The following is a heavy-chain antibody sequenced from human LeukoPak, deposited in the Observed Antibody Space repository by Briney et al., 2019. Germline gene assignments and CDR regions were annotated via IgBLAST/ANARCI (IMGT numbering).Heavy chain of an antibody. CDR3: ARGNRDFDS. CDR2: TYYRSKWSH. Sequence: SQTLSLTCAISGDSVSTNSAAWNWIRQSPSRGLEWLGSTYYRSKWSHDYAPSVQSRITINPDTSKNQFSLHLNSVTPEDTAVYYCARGNRDFDSWGQGTLVTVSS. D-gene: IGHD2-21*02. J-gene: IGHJ5*01. CDR1: GDSVSTNSAA. V-gene: IGHV6-1*01.